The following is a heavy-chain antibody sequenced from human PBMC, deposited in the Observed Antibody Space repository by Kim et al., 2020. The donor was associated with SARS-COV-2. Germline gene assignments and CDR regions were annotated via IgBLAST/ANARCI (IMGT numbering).Heavy chain of an antibody. CDR2: IWYDGSNK. V-gene: IGHV3-33*01. CDR3: ARAMGSDSSGYWGYFDY. J-gene: IGHJ4*02. Sequence: GGSLRLSCAASGFTFSSYGMHWVRQAPGKGLEWVAVIWYDGSNKYYADSVKGRFTISRDNSKNTLYLQMNSLRAEDTAVYYCARAMGSDSSGYWGYFDYWGQGTLVTVSS. D-gene: IGHD3-22*01. CDR1: GFTFSSYG.